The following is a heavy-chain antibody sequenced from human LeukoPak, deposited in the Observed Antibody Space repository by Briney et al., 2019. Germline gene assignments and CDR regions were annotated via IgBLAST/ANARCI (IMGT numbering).Heavy chain of an antibody. J-gene: IGHJ5*02. CDR2: ISGSGDST. V-gene: IGHV3-23*01. Sequence: GGSLRLSCAASGFTFGNYAMSWVRQAPGKGLEWVSGISGSGDSTYYADSVKGRFTISRDNSKNTLYVQMNSLRAEDTAVFYCARLQQRLMATIDQWGQGTLVTVSS. D-gene: IGHD5-24*01. CDR1: GFTFGNYA. CDR3: ARLQQRLMATIDQ.